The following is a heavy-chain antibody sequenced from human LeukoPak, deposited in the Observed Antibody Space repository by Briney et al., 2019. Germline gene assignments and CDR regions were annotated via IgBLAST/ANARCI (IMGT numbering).Heavy chain of an antibody. CDR3: ARVRGGITMILGY. D-gene: IGHD3-10*01. J-gene: IGHJ4*02. CDR2: INPNRGGT. CDR1: GYTLTGYY. V-gene: IGHV1-2*02. Sequence: ASVKVSCKASGYTLTGYYMHWVRQAPGQGLEGMGWINPNRGGTNYAQKFQGRVTMTRDTSISTAYMELSRLRSADTAVYYCARVRGGITMILGYWGQGDLVTVSS.